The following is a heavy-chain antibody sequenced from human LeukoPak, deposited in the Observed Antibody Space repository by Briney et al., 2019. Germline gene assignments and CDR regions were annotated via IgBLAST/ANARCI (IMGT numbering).Heavy chain of an antibody. CDR2: INPNSGGT. Sequence: ASVKVSCTASGYTFTGYYMHWVRQAPGQGLGWMGWINPNSGGTNYAQKFQGWVTMTRDTSISTAYMELGRLRSDDTAVYYCARDSQLARPPWIYGMDVWGQGTTVTVSS. J-gene: IGHJ6*02. V-gene: IGHV1-2*04. D-gene: IGHD1-1*01. CDR1: GYTFTGYY. CDR3: ARDSQLARPPWIYGMDV.